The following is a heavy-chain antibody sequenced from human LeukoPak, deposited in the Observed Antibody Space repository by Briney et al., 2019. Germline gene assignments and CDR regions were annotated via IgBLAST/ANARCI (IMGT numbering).Heavy chain of an antibody. J-gene: IGHJ4*02. D-gene: IGHD2-2*01. V-gene: IGHV1-2*02. CDR3: ARANPLYCSSTTCLIDY. CDR1: GYTFTGYY. Sequence: ASVKVSCTASGYTFTGYYMHWVRQAPGQGFEWMGWINPNSGDTNYAQKFQGRVTMTRDTSISTAHMELSRLRSDDTAVYYCARANPLYCSSTTCLIDYWGQGTLVTVSS. CDR2: INPNSGDT.